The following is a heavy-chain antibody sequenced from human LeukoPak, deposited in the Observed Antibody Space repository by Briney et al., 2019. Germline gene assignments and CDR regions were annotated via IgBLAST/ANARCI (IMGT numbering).Heavy chain of an antibody. CDR3: ARVGVPGSFDY. D-gene: IGHD3-3*01. CDR1: GGXVSSGSYY. V-gene: IGHV4-61*01. CDR2: IYYSGNT. J-gene: IGHJ4*02. Sequence: SETLSLTCTVSGGXVSSGSYYWNWIRQPPGKGLEWIGYIYYSGNTNYNPSLRSRVTISLDTSQNHFSLRLSSVTAADTAVYYCARVGVPGSFDYWGQGTLVTVSS.